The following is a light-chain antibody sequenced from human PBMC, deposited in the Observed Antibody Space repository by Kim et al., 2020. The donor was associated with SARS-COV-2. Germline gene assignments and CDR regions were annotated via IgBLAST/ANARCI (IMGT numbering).Light chain of an antibody. CDR2: GAS. CDR1: QTISRNY. V-gene: IGKV3D-20*01. Sequence: EIVLTQSPATLSLSPGERATLSCGASQTISRNYLAWYQQRPGLAPSLLIYGASNRATGVPERFSGSGSGTDFTLSISRLEPEDFAVYYCQQYGNLPLTFGGGTKVDIK. CDR3: QQYGNLPLT. J-gene: IGKJ4*01.